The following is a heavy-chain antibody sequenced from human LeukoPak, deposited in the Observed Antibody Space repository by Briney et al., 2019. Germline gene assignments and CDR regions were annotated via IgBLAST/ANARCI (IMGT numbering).Heavy chain of an antibody. CDR2: ISGSGGST. D-gene: IGHD2/OR15-2a*01. Sequence: GGSLRLSCAASGFTFSSYAMSWVRQAPGKGLEWVSAISGSGGSTYYADSVKGRFTISRDNSKNTLYLQMTSLRADDTAVYYCAKDRTSMSRYYFDYWGQGTLVTVSS. CDR3: AKDRTSMSRYYFDY. CDR1: GFTFSSYA. V-gene: IGHV3-23*01. J-gene: IGHJ4*02.